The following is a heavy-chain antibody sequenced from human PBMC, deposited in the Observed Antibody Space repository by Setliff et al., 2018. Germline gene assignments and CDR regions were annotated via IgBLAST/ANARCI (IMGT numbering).Heavy chain of an antibody. D-gene: IGHD2-21*01. CDR2: INPDGSEK. Sequence: GGSLRLSCGASGFTYNNCWVSWVRQAPGKGLEWLASINPDGSEKYYVDSVKGRFTISRDNARNSLSLQMNSLRTEDTAVYYCARGGGGHIVVATFDFDIWGQGTKVTVSS. CDR1: GFTYNNCW. J-gene: IGHJ3*02. V-gene: IGHV3-7*01. CDR3: ARGGGGHIVVATFDFDI.